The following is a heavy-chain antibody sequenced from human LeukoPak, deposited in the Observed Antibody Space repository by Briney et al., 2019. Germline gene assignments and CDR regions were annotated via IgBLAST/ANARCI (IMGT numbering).Heavy chain of an antibody. CDR1: GFTFSSYG. CDR3: ARDEEDGDYNWFDP. D-gene: IGHD4-17*01. CDR2: IWYDGSNK. V-gene: IGHV3-33*01. J-gene: IGHJ5*02. Sequence: GGSLRLSCAASGFTFSSYGMHWVRQAPGKGLEWVAVIWYDGSNKYYADSVKGRFTISRDNSKNTLYLQMNSLRAEDTAVYYCARDEEDGDYNWFDPWGQGTLVTVSS.